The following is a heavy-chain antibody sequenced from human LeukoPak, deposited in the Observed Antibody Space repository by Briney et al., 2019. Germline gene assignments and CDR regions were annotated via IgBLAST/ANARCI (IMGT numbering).Heavy chain of an antibody. D-gene: IGHD3-9*01. V-gene: IGHV4-34*01. J-gene: IGHJ4*02. CDR1: GESFSGYY. CDR2: INHSGST. Sequence: SSETLSLTCAVYGESFSGYYWSWIRQPPGKGLEWIGEINHSGSTNYNPSLKSRVTMSVDTSKNQFSLKLSSVTAADTAVYYCARGDILTGPVFGYWGQGTLVTVSS. CDR3: ARGDILTGPVFGY.